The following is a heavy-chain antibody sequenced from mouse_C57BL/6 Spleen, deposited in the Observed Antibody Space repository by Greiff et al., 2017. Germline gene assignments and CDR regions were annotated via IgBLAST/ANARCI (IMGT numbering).Heavy chain of an antibody. CDR2: ISSGGSYT. CDR1: GFTFSSYG. V-gene: IGHV5-6*01. J-gene: IGHJ3*01. CDR3: ARQEELGRAWFAY. D-gene: IGHD4-1*01. Sequence: EVMLVESGGDLVKPGGSLKLSCAASGFTFSSYGMSWVRQTPDTRLEWVATISSGGSYTYYPDSVKGRFTISRDNAKNTLYLQMSSLKSEDTAMYYCARQEELGRAWFAYWGQGTLVTVSA.